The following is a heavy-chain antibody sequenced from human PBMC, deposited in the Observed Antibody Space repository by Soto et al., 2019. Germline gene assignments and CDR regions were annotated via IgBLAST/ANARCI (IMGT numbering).Heavy chain of an antibody. Sequence: QVQLVQSGAEVKKPGASVKVSCKASGYTFTSYGISWVRQAPGQGLEWMGWISAYNGNTNYAQKLQGRVTMTTDTSTSTADMELRSLRSDDTAVYYCARDPGMYSSSLNAFDIWGQGTMVTVSS. CDR2: ISAYNGNT. J-gene: IGHJ3*02. CDR1: GYTFTSYG. D-gene: IGHD6-6*01. CDR3: ARDPGMYSSSLNAFDI. V-gene: IGHV1-18*04.